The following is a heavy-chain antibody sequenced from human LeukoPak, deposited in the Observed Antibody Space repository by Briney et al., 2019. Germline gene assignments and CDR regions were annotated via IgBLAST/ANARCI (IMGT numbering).Heavy chain of an antibody. V-gene: IGHV1-2*04. Sequence: ASVKVSCKASGYTFTGYYMHWVRQAPGQGLEWMGWINPNSGGTNYAQKFQGWVTMTRDTSISTAYMELSRLRSDDTAVYYCARDRARRSQLWHYLDYWGQGTLVTVSS. J-gene: IGHJ4*02. CDR2: INPNSGGT. D-gene: IGHD5-18*01. CDR1: GYTFTGYY. CDR3: ARDRARRSQLWHYLDY.